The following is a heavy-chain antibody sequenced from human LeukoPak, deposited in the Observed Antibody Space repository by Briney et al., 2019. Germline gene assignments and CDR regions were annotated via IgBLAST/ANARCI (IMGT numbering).Heavy chain of an antibody. V-gene: IGHV3-7*04. J-gene: IGHJ4*02. CDR2: IKHHGSET. CDR3: ARGHYDDYE. Sequence: GGSLRLSCVASGFTVNSYWMNWVRQAPGKGLEWVASIKHHGSETYYVDAVKGRFIISRDDAKNSLYLQINSLRAEDTGVYYCARGHYDDYEGGRGTLVTVSS. CDR1: GFTVNSYW. D-gene: IGHD3-16*01.